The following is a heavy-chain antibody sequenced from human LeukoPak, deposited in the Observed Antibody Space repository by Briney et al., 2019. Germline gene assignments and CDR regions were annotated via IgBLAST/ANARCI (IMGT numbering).Heavy chain of an antibody. Sequence: GGSLRLSCAASGFTVSDNYMSWVRLAPGKGLEWVSVIYSGGSTYYADPVKGRFTISRDNSKNTMYLQRNSLRAEDTAVYYCARENKAVAAHYFDYWGQGTLVTVSS. CDR1: GFTVSDNY. CDR2: IYSGGST. J-gene: IGHJ4*02. D-gene: IGHD6-19*01. V-gene: IGHV3-66*01. CDR3: ARENKAVAAHYFDY.